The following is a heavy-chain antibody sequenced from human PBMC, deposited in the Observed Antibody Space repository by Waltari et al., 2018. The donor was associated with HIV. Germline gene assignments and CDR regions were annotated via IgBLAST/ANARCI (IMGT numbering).Heavy chain of an antibody. CDR1: GGTFSSYT. CDR3: ARVQYDSSGYYPLSDYYYGMDV. J-gene: IGHJ6*02. D-gene: IGHD3-22*01. CDR2: INPILGIA. V-gene: IGHV1-69*02. Sequence: QVQLVQSGAEVKKPGSSVKVSCKASGGTFSSYTISWVRQAPGQGLEWMGSINPILGIANYAQKFQGRVTITADKCTSTAYMELSSLRSEDTAVYYCARVQYDSSGYYPLSDYYYGMDVWGQGTTVTVSS.